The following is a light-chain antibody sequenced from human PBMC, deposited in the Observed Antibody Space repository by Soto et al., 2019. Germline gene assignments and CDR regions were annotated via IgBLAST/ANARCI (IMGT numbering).Light chain of an antibody. Sequence: QSALTQPPSASGSPGQSVTISCTGTSSDVGGYTYVSWYQQHPGKAPKLMIYEVSQRPSGVPDRFSGSNSGNTASLTVSGLQDEDEADYYCSSYAGSNNYVFGTGTKLTVL. V-gene: IGLV2-8*01. CDR3: SSYAGSNNYV. CDR2: EVS. CDR1: SSDVGGYTY. J-gene: IGLJ1*01.